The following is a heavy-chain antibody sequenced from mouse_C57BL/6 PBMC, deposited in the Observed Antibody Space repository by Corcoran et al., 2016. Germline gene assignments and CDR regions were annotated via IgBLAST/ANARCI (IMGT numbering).Heavy chain of an antibody. Sequence: QIQLVQSGPELKKPGETVKISCKASGYTFTTYGMSWVKQAPGKGLKWMGWINTYSGVPTYADDFKGRFAFSLETSASTAYLQINNLKNEDTATYFCARGQLRLKNYAMDYWGQGTSVTVSS. V-gene: IGHV9-3*01. CDR3: ARGQLRLKNYAMDY. CDR2: INTYSGVP. J-gene: IGHJ4*01. D-gene: IGHD3-2*02. CDR1: GYTFTTYG.